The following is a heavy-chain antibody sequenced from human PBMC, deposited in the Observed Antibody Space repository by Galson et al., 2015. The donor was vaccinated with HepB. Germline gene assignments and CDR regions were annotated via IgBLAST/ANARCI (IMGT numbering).Heavy chain of an antibody. D-gene: IGHD3-22*01. CDR2: IYPGDSDT. CDR3: ARLEWDYYDRGRWFDR. CDR1: GYSFTSYW. V-gene: IGHV5-51*01. J-gene: IGHJ5*02. Sequence: QSGAEVKKPGESLKISCKGSGYSFTSYWIGWVRQMPGKGLEWMGIIYPGDSDTKYSPSLQGQVTISADKSISTAYLQWSSLKASDTAMYYCARLEWDYYDRGRWFDRWGQGTLVTVSS.